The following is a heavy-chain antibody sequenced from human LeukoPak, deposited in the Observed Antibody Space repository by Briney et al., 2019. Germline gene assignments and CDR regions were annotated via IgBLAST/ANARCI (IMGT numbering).Heavy chain of an antibody. Sequence: PSETLSLTCAVSGGSISSGGYSWSWIRQPPGKGLEWIGYIYHSGSTYYNPSLKSRVTISVDRSKNQFSLKLSSVTAADTAVYYCARHDGATLDYWGQGTLVTVSS. CDR3: ARHDGATLDY. J-gene: IGHJ4*02. V-gene: IGHV4-30-2*01. CDR2: IYHSGST. D-gene: IGHD5-12*01. CDR1: GGSISSGGYS.